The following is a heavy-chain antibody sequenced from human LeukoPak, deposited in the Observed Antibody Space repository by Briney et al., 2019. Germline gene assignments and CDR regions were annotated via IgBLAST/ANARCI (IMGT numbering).Heavy chain of an antibody. Sequence: ASVKVSCTASGYTFTGYYLHWVRQAPGQGLEWLGWINPNSGGTNYAQKFQGWVTMTRDTSISTAYMELSRLRSDDTAVYYCARGGYDLDYWGQGTLVTVSS. V-gene: IGHV1-2*04. CDR3: ARGGYDLDY. CDR1: GYTFTGYY. CDR2: INPNSGGT. D-gene: IGHD3-22*01. J-gene: IGHJ4*02.